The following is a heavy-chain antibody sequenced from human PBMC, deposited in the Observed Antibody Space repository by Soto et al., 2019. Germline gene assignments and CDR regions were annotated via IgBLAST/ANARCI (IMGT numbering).Heavy chain of an antibody. CDR2: IYSGGST. CDR1: GFTVSSNY. J-gene: IGHJ4*02. V-gene: IGHV3-53*01. Sequence: GGSLRLSCAASGFTVSSNYMSWVRQAPGKGLEWVSVIYSGGSTYYADSVKGRFTISRDNAKNTLYLQMNSLRTEDTAVYYCARQASFDYWGRGTLVTVSS. CDR3: ARQASFDY.